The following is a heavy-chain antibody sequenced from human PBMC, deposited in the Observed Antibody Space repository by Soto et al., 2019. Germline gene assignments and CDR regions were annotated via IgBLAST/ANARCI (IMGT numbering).Heavy chain of an antibody. D-gene: IGHD1-26*01. Sequence: SVKVSCKASGGTFSSYAISWVRQAPGQGLEWMGGIIPIFGTANYAQKFQGRVTITADESTSTAYMELSSLRSEDTAVYYCAREDEARGSYFLSEYYYYGMDVWGQGTTVTVSS. CDR1: GGTFSSYA. CDR3: AREDEARGSYFLSEYYYYGMDV. J-gene: IGHJ6*02. V-gene: IGHV1-69*13. CDR2: IIPIFGTA.